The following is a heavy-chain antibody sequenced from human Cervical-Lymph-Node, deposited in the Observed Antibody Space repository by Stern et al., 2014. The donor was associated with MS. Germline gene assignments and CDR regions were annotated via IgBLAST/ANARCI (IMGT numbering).Heavy chain of an antibody. CDR3: ARGVDEYCTNGVCYTKGGFDY. D-gene: IGHD2-8*01. Sequence: VQLVQSGAEVKKPGASVKVSCKASGYTFTSYDINWVRQATGQGLEWMGWMNPNSGNTGYAQKFQGRVTMTRNTSISTAYMELSSLRSEDTAVYYCARGVDEYCTNGVCYTKGGFDYWGQGTLVTVSS. CDR1: GYTFTSYD. CDR2: MNPNSGNT. J-gene: IGHJ4*02. V-gene: IGHV1-8*01.